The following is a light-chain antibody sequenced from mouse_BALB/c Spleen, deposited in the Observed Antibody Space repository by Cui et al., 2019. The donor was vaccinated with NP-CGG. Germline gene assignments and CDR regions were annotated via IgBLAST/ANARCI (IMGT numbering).Light chain of an antibody. J-gene: IGLJ1*01. CDR2: GTN. CDR3: ALWYSNHWV. CDR1: TGAVTTSNY. V-gene: IGLV1*01. Sequence: QAVVTQDSALTTSPGETVTLTCRSSTGAVTTSNYANWAQEKPDHLFTGLIGGTNNRPPGVPARFSGSLIGDKAALTITGAQTEDEAIYFCALWYSNHWVFGGGTKLTVL.